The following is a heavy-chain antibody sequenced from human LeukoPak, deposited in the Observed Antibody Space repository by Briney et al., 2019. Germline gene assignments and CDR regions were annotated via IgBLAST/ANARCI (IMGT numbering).Heavy chain of an antibody. CDR1: GGSISSASYY. J-gene: IGHJ4*02. D-gene: IGHD3-10*01. CDR2: IYYSGNT. Sequence: SQTLSLTCTVSGGSISSASYYWSWIRQPPGKGLEWIGYIYYSGNTYYNPSLKSRVTMSVDTSKNQFSLKLYSMTAADTAVYYCASVPASGSGTYYSDYWGQGTLVTVSS. CDR3: ASVPASGSGTYYSDY. V-gene: IGHV4-30-4*01.